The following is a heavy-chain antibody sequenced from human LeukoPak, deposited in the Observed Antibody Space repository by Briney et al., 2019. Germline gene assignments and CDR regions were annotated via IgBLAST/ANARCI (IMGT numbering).Heavy chain of an antibody. CDR3: ARDGGGYRFYNWFDP. D-gene: IGHD5-12*01. CDR2: ISSSSSYI. Sequence: PGGSLRLSCTVSGFTVSSNSMSWVRQAPGKGLEWVSSISSSSSYIHYADSVKGRFTISRDNAKNSLYLQMNSLRAEDTAVYYCARDGGGYRFYNWFDPWGQGTLVTVSS. V-gene: IGHV3-21*01. CDR1: GFTVSSNS. J-gene: IGHJ5*02.